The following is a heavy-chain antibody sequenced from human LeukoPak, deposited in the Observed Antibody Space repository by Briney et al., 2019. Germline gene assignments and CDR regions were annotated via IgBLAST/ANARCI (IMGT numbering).Heavy chain of an antibody. CDR1: GXSFNGFE. V-gene: IGHV3-48*03. D-gene: IGHD3-10*01. CDR2: ISSSGSTI. CDR3: AKELGLWFGESDY. J-gene: IGHJ4*02. Sequence: PGGSLRLSCAASGXSFNGFEMSWVRQAPGKGLEWVSYISSSGSTIYYADSVKGRFTISRDNSKNTLYLQMNSLRAEDTAVYYCAKELGLWFGESDYWGQGTLVTVSS.